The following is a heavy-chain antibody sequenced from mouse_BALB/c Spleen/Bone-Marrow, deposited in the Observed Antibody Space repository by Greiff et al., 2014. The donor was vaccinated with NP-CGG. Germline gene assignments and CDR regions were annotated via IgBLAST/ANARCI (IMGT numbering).Heavy chain of an antibody. J-gene: IGHJ4*01. CDR1: GYTFTSYW. Sequence: LQQSGSELVRPGASVKLSCKASGYTFTSYWMHWVRQRPGQGLEWLGNIYPGTGSINYDEKFKSKATLTVDTSSSTAYMQLSSLTSEDSAVYYYTRSGYVMDYWGQGTSVTVSS. CDR2: IYPGTGSI. CDR3: TRSGYVMDY. D-gene: IGHD3-1*01. V-gene: IGHV1S22*01.